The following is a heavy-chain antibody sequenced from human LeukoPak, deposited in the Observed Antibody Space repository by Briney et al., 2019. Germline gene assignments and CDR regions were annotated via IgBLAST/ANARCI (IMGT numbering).Heavy chain of an antibody. D-gene: IGHD3-10*01. CDR2: ISGSGDRT. CDR3: VKDRIGDEDVYYFEN. CDR1: GFTVISYT. J-gene: IGHJ4*01. Sequence: PGGSLRLSCAASGFTVISYTMSWVRQAPRKGLEWVSGISGSGDRTYYADSVKGQFTISRDNSKSTLYLQMNSLRAEDTAVYYCVKDRIGDEDVYYFENWGHGTPCTVSS. V-gene: IGHV3-23*01.